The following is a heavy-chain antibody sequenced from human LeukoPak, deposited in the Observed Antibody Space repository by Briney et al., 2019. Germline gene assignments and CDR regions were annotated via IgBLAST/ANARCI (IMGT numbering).Heavy chain of an antibody. CDR3: AKYRGFGDSYDS. V-gene: IGHV3-11*01. J-gene: IGHJ4*02. CDR1: GFTFSDYY. D-gene: IGHD3-10*01. CDR2: ISSSGSTI. Sequence: GGSLRLSCAASGFTFSDYYMSWIRQAPEKGLEWVSYISSSGSTIYYADSVKGRFTISRDNAKNSLYLQMNSLRAEDTAVYYCAKYRGFGDSYDSWGQGTLVTVSS.